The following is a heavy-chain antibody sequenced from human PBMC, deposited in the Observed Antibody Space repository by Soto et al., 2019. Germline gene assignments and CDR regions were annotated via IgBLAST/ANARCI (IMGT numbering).Heavy chain of an antibody. V-gene: IGHV3-30-3*01. J-gene: IGHJ6*02. CDR3: ARDEEVGARYYYYGMDV. CDR1: GFTFSSYA. Sequence: QVQLVESGGGVVQPGRSLRLSCAASGFTFSSYAMHWVRQAPGKGLEWVAVISYDGSNKYYADSVKGRFTISRDNSKNXXYLQMNSLRAEDTAVYYCARDEEVGARYYYYGMDVWGQGTPVTVSS. CDR2: ISYDGSNK.